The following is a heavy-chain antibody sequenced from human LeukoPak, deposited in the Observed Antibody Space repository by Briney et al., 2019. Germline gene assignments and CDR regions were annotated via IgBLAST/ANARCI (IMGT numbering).Heavy chain of an antibody. V-gene: IGHV2-70*11. J-gene: IGHJ4*02. CDR3: ARIRGGGSLLDY. CDR2: IDWDDDK. Sequence: SGPTLVQPTPPLTLTCTFSGFSLRTSGMCVSWIRQPPEKALEWLARIDWDDDKYYSTSLKTRLTISKDTSKNQVVLTMTNMDPVDTATYYCARIRGGGSLLDYWGQGTLVTVSS. CDR1: GFSLRTSGMC. D-gene: IGHD1-26*01.